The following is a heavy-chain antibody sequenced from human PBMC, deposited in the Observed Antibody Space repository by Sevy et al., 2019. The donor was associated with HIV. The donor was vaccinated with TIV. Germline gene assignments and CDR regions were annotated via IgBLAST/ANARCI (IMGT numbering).Heavy chain of an antibody. J-gene: IGHJ4*02. V-gene: IGHV3-7*01. CDR3: AREVGGFNWRPYYFDS. Sequence: GGSLRLSCAASGFRFTDYWMSWVRQTPGKGLEWVATIKQDESEQYYVDSVKGRFAISRDNGKNSVSLQMNGLRVEDTALYYCAREVGGFNWRPYYFDSWGQGTLVNVSS. CDR2: IKQDESEQ. CDR1: GFRFTDYW. D-gene: IGHD3-16*01.